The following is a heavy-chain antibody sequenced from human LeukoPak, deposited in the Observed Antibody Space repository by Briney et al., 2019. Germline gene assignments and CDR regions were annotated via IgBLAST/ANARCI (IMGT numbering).Heavy chain of an antibody. CDR2: IYHSGST. CDR3: ARAGIAVAEGYFDY. Sequence: SETRSLTCTVSGGSISSGGYYWSWIRQPPGKGLEWIGYIYHSGSTYYNPSLKSRVTISVDRSKNQFSLKLSSVTAADTAVYYCARAGIAVAEGYFDYWGQGILVTVSS. CDR1: GGSISSGGYY. V-gene: IGHV4-30-2*01. J-gene: IGHJ4*02. D-gene: IGHD6-19*01.